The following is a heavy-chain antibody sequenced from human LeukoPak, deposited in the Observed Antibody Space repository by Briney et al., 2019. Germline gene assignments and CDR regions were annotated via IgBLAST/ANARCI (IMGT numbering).Heavy chain of an antibody. CDR3: ARDRRAAAGTVFDY. D-gene: IGHD6-13*01. CDR2: IYSGGST. J-gene: IGHJ4*02. Sequence: PGGSLRLSCVASGFTVSSNYMSWVRQAPGKGLEWVSVIYSGGSTYYADSVKGRFTISRDNSKNTLYLQMNSLRAEDTAVYYCARDRRAAAGTVFDYWGQGTLVTVSS. CDR1: GFTVSSNY. V-gene: IGHV3-53*05.